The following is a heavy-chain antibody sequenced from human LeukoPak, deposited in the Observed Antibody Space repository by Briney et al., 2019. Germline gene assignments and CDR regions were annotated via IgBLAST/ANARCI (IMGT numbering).Heavy chain of an antibody. CDR3: AKEGDTGMVGGTTGFDY. D-gene: IGHD5-18*01. CDR1: GFTSSSYP. CDR2: ISNIGGST. J-gene: IGHJ4*02. Sequence: GGSLRLSCAASGFTSSSYPMNWVRQAPGKGLEWVSGISNIGGSTYYADSVKGRFTISRDNSKNTLYLQVNSLRAEDTAVYYCAKEGDTGMVGGTTGFDYWGQGTLVTVSS. V-gene: IGHV3-23*01.